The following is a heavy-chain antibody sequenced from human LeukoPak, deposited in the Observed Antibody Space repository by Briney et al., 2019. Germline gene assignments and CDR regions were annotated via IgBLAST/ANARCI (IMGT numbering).Heavy chain of an antibody. CDR1: GFAFSRYG. CDR2: IWYDGSKK. D-gene: IGHD3-16*01. J-gene: IGHJ4*02. V-gene: IGHV3-33*01. CDR3: ARQLTTGGLDC. Sequence: GGSLRLSCAASGFAFSRYGIHWVRQAPGKGLEWVAVIWYDGSKKYYADSVKGRFTISRDNSNNTVFLQMGSLRADDTAVYYCARQLTTGGLDCWGQGTLVTVSS.